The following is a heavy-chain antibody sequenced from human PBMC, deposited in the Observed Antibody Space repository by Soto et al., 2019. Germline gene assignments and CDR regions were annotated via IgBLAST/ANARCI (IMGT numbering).Heavy chain of an antibody. CDR1: GFTFSNYA. CDR3: ARDQGGTTLYYHGMDV. V-gene: IGHV3-30-3*01. D-gene: IGHD1-7*01. CDR2: ISYDGSNK. Sequence: QVQLVESGGGVVQPGRSLRLSCAASGFTFSNYAMHWVRQAPGKGLERVALISYDGSNKYGADSVKGRFTISRDNSKNTLYLKMNSLRPEDTAVYHCARDQGGTTLYYHGMDVWGQGTTVTVSS. J-gene: IGHJ6*02.